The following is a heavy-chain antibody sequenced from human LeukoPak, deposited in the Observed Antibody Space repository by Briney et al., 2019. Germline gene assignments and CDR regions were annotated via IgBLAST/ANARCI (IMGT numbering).Heavy chain of an antibody. CDR2: ISSSSSTI. J-gene: IGHJ4*02. CDR1: GFTFSSYS. CDR3: ARGGAMVRGVSPLDY. D-gene: IGHD3-10*01. Sequence: GGSLRLSCAASGFTFSSYSMNWVRQAPGKGLEWVSYISSSSSTIYYADSVKGRFTISRDNAKNSLYLQMNSLRAEDTAVYYCARGGAMVRGVSPLDYWGQGSLVTVSS. V-gene: IGHV3-48*04.